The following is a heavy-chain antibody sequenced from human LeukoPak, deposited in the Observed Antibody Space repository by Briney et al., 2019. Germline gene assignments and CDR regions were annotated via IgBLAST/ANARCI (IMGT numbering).Heavy chain of an antibody. CDR2: IYPADSDT. CDR3: ARQSRDGSKTRGYYFDY. Sequence: GESLKISFRVSGYIFTNYWIGWVRQMPGKGLESMGIIYPADSDTTYSPSFQGQVTISADMSIDTVYLQWSSLKASDTAIYYCARQSRDGSKTRGYYFDYWGQGTLVTVSS. CDR1: GYIFTNYW. J-gene: IGHJ4*02. V-gene: IGHV5-51*01. D-gene: IGHD3-10*01.